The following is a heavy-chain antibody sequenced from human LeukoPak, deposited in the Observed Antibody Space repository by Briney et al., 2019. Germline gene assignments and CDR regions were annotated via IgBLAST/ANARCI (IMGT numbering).Heavy chain of an antibody. D-gene: IGHD6-13*01. CDR2: ISVSGNT. CDR3: ATRPYSSSWTDAFDI. J-gene: IGHJ3*02. CDR1: GFTLSSYA. Sequence: GGSLRLSCAASGFTLSSYAMSWVRQGPGKGLEWVSAISVSGNTYHADSVKGRFTISRDSSKNTLYLQMNSLRAEDTAVYYCATRPYSSSWTDAFDIWGQGTMVTVSS. V-gene: IGHV3-23*01.